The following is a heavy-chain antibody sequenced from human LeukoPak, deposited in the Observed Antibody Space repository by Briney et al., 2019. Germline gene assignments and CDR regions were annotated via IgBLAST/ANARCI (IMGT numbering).Heavy chain of an antibody. D-gene: IGHD6-13*01. CDR3: AKCASSSWLNWFDP. CDR1: GFTFSSYG. CDR2: ISYDGSNK. Sequence: PGRSLRLSCAASGFTFSSYGMHWVRQAPGKGLEWVAVISYDGSNKYYADSVKGRFTISRDNSKNTLYLQMNSLRAEDTAVYYCAKCASSSWLNWFDPWGQGTLVTVSS. J-gene: IGHJ5*02. V-gene: IGHV3-30*18.